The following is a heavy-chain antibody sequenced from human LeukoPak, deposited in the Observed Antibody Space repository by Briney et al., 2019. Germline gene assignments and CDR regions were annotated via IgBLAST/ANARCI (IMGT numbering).Heavy chain of an antibody. CDR2: INHSGST. J-gene: IGHJ5*02. CDR3: ARGRTRPGVVVVAATPGVRAFRFDP. D-gene: IGHD2-15*01. CDR1: GGSFSGYY. V-gene: IGHV4-34*01. Sequence: SETLSLTCAVYGGSFSGYYRSWIRQPPGKGLEWIGEINHSGSTNYNPSLKSRVTISVDTSKNQFSLKLSSVTAADTAAYYCARGRTRPGVVVVAATPGVRAFRFDPWGQGTLVTVSS.